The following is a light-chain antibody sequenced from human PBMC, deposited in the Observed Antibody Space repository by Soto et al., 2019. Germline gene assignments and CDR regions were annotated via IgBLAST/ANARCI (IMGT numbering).Light chain of an antibody. CDR1: QAVNTR. V-gene: IGKV3-11*01. CDR3: HPRQSWPRT. Sequence: EIVLTQSPATLSSFPGDRVTLSCRASQAVNTRLAWYQHKPGQAPRLLIYLASNRAAGVPARFSGSGSGTDFTLTISDVEPADFAVYYCHPRQSWPRTFGQGTTVDIK. J-gene: IGKJ1*01. CDR2: LAS.